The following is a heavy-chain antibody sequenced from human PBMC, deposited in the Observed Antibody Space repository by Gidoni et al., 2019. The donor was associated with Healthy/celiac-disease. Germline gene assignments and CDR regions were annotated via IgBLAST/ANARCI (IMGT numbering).Heavy chain of an antibody. CDR3: TRHEYYYDSSPEDY. CDR1: GFTFSGSA. V-gene: IGHV3-73*01. D-gene: IGHD3-22*01. J-gene: IGHJ4*02. CDR2: IRSKANSYAT. Sequence: EVQLVESGGGLVQPGGSLKLSCAASGFTFSGSAMHWVRQASGKGLEWFGRIRSKANSYATAYAASVKGRFTISRDDSKNTAYLQMNSLKTEDTAVYYCTRHEYYYDSSPEDYWGQGTLVTVSS.